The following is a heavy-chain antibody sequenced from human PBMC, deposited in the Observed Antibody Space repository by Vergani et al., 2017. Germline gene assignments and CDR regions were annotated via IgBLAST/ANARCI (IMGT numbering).Heavy chain of an antibody. CDR3: AGDPAAPVTIFGVVIPYGMDV. V-gene: IGHV3-7*03. D-gene: IGHD3-3*01. CDR1: GFTFSSYW. CDR2: IKQDGSEK. J-gene: IGHJ6*02. Sequence: EVQLVESGGGLVQPGGSLRLSCAASGFTFSSYWMSWVRQAPGKGLEWVANIKQDGSEKYYVDSVKGRFTISRDNAKNSLYLQMNSLRAEDTAVYYCAGDPAAPVTIFGVVIPYGMDVWGQGTTVTVSS.